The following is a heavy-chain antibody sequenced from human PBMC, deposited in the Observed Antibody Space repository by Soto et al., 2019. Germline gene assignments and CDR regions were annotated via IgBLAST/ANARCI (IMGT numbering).Heavy chain of an antibody. CDR3: AKSLYYYDSSPLDH. CDR2: IKQDESDK. J-gene: IGHJ4*02. CDR1: GFRFRDYW. Sequence: GGSLRLSCAVSGFRFRDYWMSWVRQAPGKGLEWVANIKQDESDKYYVDSVKGRFTISRDNAKTTLYLQMDRLRPEDTALYFCAKSLYYYDSSPLDHWGQGTLVTVSS. D-gene: IGHD3-22*01. V-gene: IGHV3-7*03.